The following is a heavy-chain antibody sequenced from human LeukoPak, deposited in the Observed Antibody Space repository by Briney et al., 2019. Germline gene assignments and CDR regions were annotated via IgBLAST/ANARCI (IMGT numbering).Heavy chain of an antibody. Sequence: SQTLSLTCAVSGGSISSGGYSWSWIRQPSGKGLEWIGCVYYSGSTYFNPSLKSRVTISVDTSKNQFSLNLSSVTAADTAVYYCARGRDAYKVGYWGQGTLVTVSS. CDR2: VYYSGST. CDR3: ARGRDAYKVGY. V-gene: IGHV4-31*11. CDR1: GGSISSGGYS. D-gene: IGHD5-24*01. J-gene: IGHJ4*02.